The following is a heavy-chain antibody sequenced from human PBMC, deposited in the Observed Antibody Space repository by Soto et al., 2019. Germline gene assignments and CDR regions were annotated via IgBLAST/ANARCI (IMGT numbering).Heavy chain of an antibody. V-gene: IGHV4-31*03. CDR2: ISDSAST. CDR3: ARDRVRGTSSPYYYGLDV. CDR1: RASINSGGYY. J-gene: IGHJ6*02. Sequence: SETLSLTCTVSRASINSGGYYWSWIRQRPGKGLEWIGYISDSASTYYNPSLLSRAFISVDTSKNQFSLRLSSVTAADTAVYYCARDRVRGTSSPYYYGLDVWGQGTTVTV. D-gene: IGHD3-10*01.